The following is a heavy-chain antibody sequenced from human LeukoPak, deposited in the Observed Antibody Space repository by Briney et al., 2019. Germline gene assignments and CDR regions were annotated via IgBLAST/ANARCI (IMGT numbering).Heavy chain of an antibody. CDR3: ARRFDS. Sequence: PGGSLRLPCAASGFSFTAYSVNWVRQAPGRGLEWISYIGPGGDIYYADSVTGRFTVSRDTAKNSPYLQMNGLRVEDTAVYYCARRFDSWGQGTLVTVSS. CDR2: IGPGGDI. CDR1: GFSFTAYS. J-gene: IGHJ4*02. V-gene: IGHV3-48*01.